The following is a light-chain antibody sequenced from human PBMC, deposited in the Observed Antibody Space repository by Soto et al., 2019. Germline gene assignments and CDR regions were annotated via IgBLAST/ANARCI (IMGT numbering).Light chain of an antibody. V-gene: IGLV2-11*01. J-gene: IGLJ1*01. Sequence: QSVLTQPRSVSGSSGQSVTVSCPGTNTDVGDYNSGPWYQQHPGKAPKLMIYDVSKRPSGVPDRFSGSKSGNTASLTISGLQAEDEADYYCCSYVGGYSYVFGIGTKVTVL. CDR1: NTDVGDYNS. CDR3: CSYVGGYSYV. CDR2: DVS.